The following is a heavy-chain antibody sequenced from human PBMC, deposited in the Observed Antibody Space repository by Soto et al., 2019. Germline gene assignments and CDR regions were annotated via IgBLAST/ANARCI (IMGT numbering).Heavy chain of an antibody. CDR1: GFTFSSYA. V-gene: IGHV3-23*01. CDR2: ISGGGGST. Sequence: PGGSLRLSCAASGFTFSSYAMSWVRQAPGKGLEWVSAISGGGGSTYYADSVKGRFTISRDNSKNTLYLQMNSLRAEDTAVYYCAKERIAARPPRFYYCGMDVWGQGTTVTVSS. J-gene: IGHJ6*02. CDR3: AKERIAARPPRFYYCGMDV. D-gene: IGHD6-6*01.